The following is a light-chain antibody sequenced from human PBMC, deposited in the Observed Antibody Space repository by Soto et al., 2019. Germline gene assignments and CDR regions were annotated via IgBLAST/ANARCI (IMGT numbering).Light chain of an antibody. J-gene: IGKJ2*01. CDR2: DAS. CDR3: QHRSNWLYT. V-gene: IGKV3-11*01. CDR1: QSVSSY. Sequence: EIVLTQSPATLSLSPGERATLSCRASQSVSSYLAWYQQKPGQAPRLLIYDASNRATGIPARFSGSGSGTDFTLTISSLEPEDFAVYYCQHRSNWLYTFGHGTKLEI.